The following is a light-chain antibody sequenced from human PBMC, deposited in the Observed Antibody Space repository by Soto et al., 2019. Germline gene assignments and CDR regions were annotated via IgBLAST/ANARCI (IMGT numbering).Light chain of an antibody. CDR2: GAS. CDR1: QSVSSSD. CDR3: QQYGSSPAT. J-gene: IGKJ1*01. V-gene: IGKV3-20*01. Sequence: EIVLTQSPGTPSLSPGERATLSCRASQSVSSSDLAWYQQRPGQTPRLLIYGASSRATGIPDRFSGSGSGTDFTLTISRLEPEGFAVDYCQQYGSSPATFGQGTKVEIK.